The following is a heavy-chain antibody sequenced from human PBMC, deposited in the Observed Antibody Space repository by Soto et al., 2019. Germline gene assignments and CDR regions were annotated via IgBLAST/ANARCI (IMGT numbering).Heavy chain of an antibody. J-gene: IGHJ6*02. CDR3: AREYYDFWSGPYGMDV. V-gene: IGHV3-74*01. CDR1: GFTFSSYW. Sequence: GGSLRLSCAASGFTFSSYWMHWVRQAPGEGLVWVSRINSDGSSTSYADSVKGRFTISRDNAKNTLYLQMNSLRAGDTAVYYCAREYYDFWSGPYGMDVWGQGTTVTVSS. D-gene: IGHD3-3*01. CDR2: INSDGSST.